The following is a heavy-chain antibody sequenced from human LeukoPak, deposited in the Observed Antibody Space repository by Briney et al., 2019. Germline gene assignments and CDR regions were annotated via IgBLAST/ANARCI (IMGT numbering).Heavy chain of an antibody. CDR1: GGSISSYY. V-gene: IGHV4-59*01. J-gene: IGHJ5*02. CDR3: ARAQHGEENWFDP. CDR2: IYYSGST. D-gene: IGHD4-17*01. Sequence: SETLSLTCTVSGGSISSYYWSWIRQPPGKGLEWIGYIYYSGSTNYNPSLKSRVTISVDTSKNQFSLKLSSVTAADTAVYYCARAQHGEENWFDPWGQGTLVTVSS.